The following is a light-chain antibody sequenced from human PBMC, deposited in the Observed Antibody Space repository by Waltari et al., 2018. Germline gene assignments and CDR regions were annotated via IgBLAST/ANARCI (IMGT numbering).Light chain of an antibody. V-gene: IGKV4-1*01. CDR2: WAS. CDR3: QQYYRAPQT. CDR1: RSVLYSSNNKNY. Sequence: DFVMTQSPDSLAVSLGERAPINCKSSRSVLYSSNNKNYLAWYQQKPRQPPKLLIYWASTRESGVPDRFSGSGSATDFTLTISSLQAEDVAVYYCQQYYRAPQTFGQGTKVEIK. J-gene: IGKJ1*01.